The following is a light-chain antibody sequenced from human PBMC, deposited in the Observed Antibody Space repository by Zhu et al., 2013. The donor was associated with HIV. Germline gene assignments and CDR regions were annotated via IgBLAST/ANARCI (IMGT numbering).Light chain of an antibody. CDR1: QSVSTY. CDR2: DIV. Sequence: EIVMTQSPATLSLSPGERATLSCRASQSVSTYLAWYQQKPGQAPRLLIYDIVNRAIGIPARFSGSGSGTEFTLTISSLQSEDFAVYYCQQYHNWPLYTFGQGTQLEIK. CDR3: QQYHNWPLYT. J-gene: IGKJ2*01. V-gene: IGKV3D-15*01.